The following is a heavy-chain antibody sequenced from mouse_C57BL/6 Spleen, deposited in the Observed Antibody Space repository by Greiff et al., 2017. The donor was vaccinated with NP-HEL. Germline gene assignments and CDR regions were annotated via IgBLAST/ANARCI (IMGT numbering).Heavy chain of an antibody. V-gene: IGHV2-2*01. CDR1: GFSLTSYG. CDR3: ARKGDYYYGLAY. D-gene: IGHD1-1*01. Sequence: VKLVESGPGLVQPSQSLSITCTVSGFSLTSYGVHWVRQSPGKGLEWLGVIWSGGSTDYHAAFISRLSISKDNSKSQVFFKMNSLQADDTAIYYCARKGDYYYGLAYWGQGTLVTVSA. J-gene: IGHJ3*01. CDR2: IWSGGST.